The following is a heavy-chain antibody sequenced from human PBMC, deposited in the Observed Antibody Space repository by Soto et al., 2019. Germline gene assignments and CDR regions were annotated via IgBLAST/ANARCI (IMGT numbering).Heavy chain of an antibody. V-gene: IGHV3-9*01. Sequence: EVLLVESGGGLVQPGRSLRLSCAASGFTFDDYAMHWVRQAPGKGLEWVSGISWNSGSIGYADSVKGRFTISRDNAKNSLYLQMNSLRAEDTALYYCAKDGLHLGELSSYFDYWGQGTLVTVSS. CDR3: AKDGLHLGELSSYFDY. J-gene: IGHJ4*02. CDR2: ISWNSGSI. CDR1: GFTFDDYA. D-gene: IGHD3-16*02.